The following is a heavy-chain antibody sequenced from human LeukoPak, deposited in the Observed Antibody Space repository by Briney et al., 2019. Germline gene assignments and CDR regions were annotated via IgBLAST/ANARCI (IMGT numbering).Heavy chain of an antibody. V-gene: IGHV1-69*05. CDR3: ARAGGVLRYFDWPSRGMDV. CDR2: IIPIFGTA. D-gene: IGHD3-9*01. J-gene: IGHJ6*03. Sequence: GASVKVSCKASGYTFTSYGISWVRQAPGQGLEWMGGIIPIFGTANYAQKFQGRVTITTDESTSTAYMELSSLRSEDTAVYYCARAGGVLRYFDWPSRGMDVWGKGTTVTVSS. CDR1: GYTFTSYG.